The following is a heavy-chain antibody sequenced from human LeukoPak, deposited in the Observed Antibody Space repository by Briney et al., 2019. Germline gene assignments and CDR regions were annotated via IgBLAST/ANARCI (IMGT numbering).Heavy chain of an antibody. CDR2: TNPNSGNT. CDR1: GYTFTSYG. V-gene: IGHV1-8*01. D-gene: IGHD7-27*01. CDR3: ARGLGQRPNDS. J-gene: IGHJ5*01. Sequence: GASVKVSCKASGYTFTSYGISWVRQATGQGLEWMGWTNPNSGNTGYAQKFQGRVTMTRNTSISTAYMELSSLRSEDTAVYYCARGLGQRPNDSWGQGTLVTVSS.